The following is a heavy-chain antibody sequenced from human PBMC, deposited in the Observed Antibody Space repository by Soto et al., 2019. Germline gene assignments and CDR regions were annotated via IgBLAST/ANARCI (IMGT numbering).Heavy chain of an antibody. D-gene: IGHD3-16*01. CDR3: ARGYGGPIGWFDP. CDR1: GYTFTSYA. J-gene: IGHJ5*02. Sequence: QVQLVQSGAEVKKPGASVKVSCKASGYTFTSYAMHWVRQAPGQRLEWMGWINAGNGNTKYSQKFQGGVTITRDTPASTAYMELSSLRSEDTAVYYCARGYGGPIGWFDPWGQGTLVTVSS. CDR2: INAGNGNT. V-gene: IGHV1-3*01.